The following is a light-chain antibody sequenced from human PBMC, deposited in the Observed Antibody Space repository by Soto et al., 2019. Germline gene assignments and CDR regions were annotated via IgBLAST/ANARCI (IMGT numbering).Light chain of an antibody. V-gene: IGKV1-5*01. CDR1: QSISNW. J-gene: IGKJ1*01. Sequence: DIQMTQSPSTLSTSVGDRVTITCRASQSISNWLAWYQQKPGKAPNLLIYDASILASGVPSRFSGSGSGTEFTLTISSLQPDDFATYYCQQYNSYSWTFGQGTKVEIK. CDR3: QQYNSYSWT. CDR2: DAS.